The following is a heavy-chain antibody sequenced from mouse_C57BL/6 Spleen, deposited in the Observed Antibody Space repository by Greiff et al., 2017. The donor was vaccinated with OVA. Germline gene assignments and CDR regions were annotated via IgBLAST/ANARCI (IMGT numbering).Heavy chain of an antibody. CDR1: GFTFSSYG. Sequence: EVKLMESGGDLVKPGGSLKLSCAASGFTFSSYGMSWVRQTPDKRLEWVATISSGGSYTYYPDSVKGRFTISRDNAKNTLYLQMSSLKSEDTAMYYWARQGVYGSSYWYFDVWGTGTTVTVSS. CDR2: ISSGGSYT. CDR3: ARQGVYGSSYWYFDV. J-gene: IGHJ1*03. D-gene: IGHD1-1*01. V-gene: IGHV5-6*01.